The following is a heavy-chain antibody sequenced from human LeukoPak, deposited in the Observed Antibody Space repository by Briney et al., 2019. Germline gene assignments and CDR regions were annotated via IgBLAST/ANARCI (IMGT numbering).Heavy chain of an antibody. J-gene: IGHJ4*02. CDR3: AKDWWISYYYDYGY. D-gene: IGHD3-22*01. Sequence: PGGSLRLSCAASGFTFSNYAMSWVRQAPGKGLEWVSTISGSGGSTYYADSVKGRFTISRDNSKNTLYLQMNSLRAEDTAVYYCAKDWWISYYYDYGYWGQGTLVTVSS. CDR2: ISGSGGST. V-gene: IGHV3-23*01. CDR1: GFTFSNYA.